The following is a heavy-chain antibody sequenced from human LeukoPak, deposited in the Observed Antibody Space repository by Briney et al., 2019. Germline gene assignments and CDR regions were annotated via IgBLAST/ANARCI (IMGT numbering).Heavy chain of an antibody. V-gene: IGHV4-38-2*02. CDR1: GYSISSGYY. CDR3: AREKDTAMGNFDY. Sequence: SETLSLTCTVSGYSISSGYYWGWIRQPPGKGLEWIGSIYHSGSAYYNPSLKSRVTISVDTSKSQFSLKLSSVTAADTAVYYCAREKDTAMGNFDYWGQGTLVTVSS. J-gene: IGHJ4*02. D-gene: IGHD5-18*01. CDR2: IYHSGSA.